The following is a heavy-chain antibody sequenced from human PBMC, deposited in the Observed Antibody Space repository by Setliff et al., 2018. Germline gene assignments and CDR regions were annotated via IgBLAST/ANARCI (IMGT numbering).Heavy chain of an antibody. D-gene: IGHD3-10*01. CDR1: GYTFRSYA. Sequence: VKVSCKASGYTFRSYAMNWVRQAPGQGLEWMGWINTNTGNPTYAQGFTGRFVFSLDTSVSTTYLQISSLKAEDSAVYYCGRASRFGTIVYRGDYYMDVWGKGTTVTVSS. V-gene: IGHV7-4-1*02. CDR2: INTNTGNP. J-gene: IGHJ6*03. CDR3: GRASRFGTIVYRGDYYMDV.